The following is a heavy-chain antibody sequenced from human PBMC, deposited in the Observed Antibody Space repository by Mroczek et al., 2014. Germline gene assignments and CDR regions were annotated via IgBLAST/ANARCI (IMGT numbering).Heavy chain of an antibody. CDR1: GGSIRVTT. CDR3: ARVWEGGNSFRHAFDI. J-gene: IGHJ3*02. Sequence: KESGPGLVKPSETLSLTCTVSGGSIRVTTGAGSGSPQGRDWSGLGISLHGSTNXNPSLKSRVTISVDTSKNQFSLKLSSVTAADTAVYYCARVWEGGNSFRHAFDIWGQGTMVTVSS. CDR2: SLHGST. V-gene: IGHV4-59*01. D-gene: IGHD4-23*01.